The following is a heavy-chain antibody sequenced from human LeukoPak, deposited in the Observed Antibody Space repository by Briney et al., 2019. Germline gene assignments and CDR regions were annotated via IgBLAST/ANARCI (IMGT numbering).Heavy chain of an antibody. D-gene: IGHD4-17*01. V-gene: IGHV3-23*01. J-gene: IGHJ5*02. CDR1: GFTFSSYA. CDR3: TKDPNGDYVGAFDP. Sequence: GGSLRLSCTASGFTFSSYAMYWVRQAPGKGLEWVSGIFGSGGSAHYADSVKGRFTISRDNSQNTVYLQMNSLRAEDTAVYYCTKDPNGDYVGAFDPWGQGTLVTVSS. CDR2: IFGSGGSA.